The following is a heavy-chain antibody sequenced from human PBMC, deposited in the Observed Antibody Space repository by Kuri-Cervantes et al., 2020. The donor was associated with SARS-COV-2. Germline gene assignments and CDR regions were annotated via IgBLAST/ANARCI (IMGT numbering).Heavy chain of an antibody. Sequence: SQTLSLTCAVSGGSISSGGYSWSWIRQPPGKGLEWIGYIYHSGSTYYNPSLKSRVTISVDRSKNQFSLKLSSVTAADTAVYYCARHEEYSPTYGIPASHAFDIWSPGTMVTVSS. J-gene: IGHJ3*02. CDR3: ARHEEYSPTYGIPASHAFDI. V-gene: IGHV4-30-2*01. CDR2: IYHSGST. D-gene: IGHD2-8*01. CDR1: GGSISSGGYS.